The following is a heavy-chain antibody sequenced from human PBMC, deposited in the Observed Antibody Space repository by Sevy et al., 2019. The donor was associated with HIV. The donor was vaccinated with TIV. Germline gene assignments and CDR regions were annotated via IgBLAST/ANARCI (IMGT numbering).Heavy chain of an antibody. CDR3: ARDLITIFGVVVKDYYGMDV. D-gene: IGHD3-3*01. CDR1: GYTFTGYY. V-gene: IGHV1-2*06. CDR2: INPNSGGI. Sequence: ASVKVSCKASGYTFTGYYMHWVRQAPGQGLEWMGRINPNSGGINYAQKFQGRVTMTRDTSISTAYMELSRLRSDDTAVYYCARDLITIFGVVVKDYYGMDVWGQGTTVTVSS. J-gene: IGHJ6*02.